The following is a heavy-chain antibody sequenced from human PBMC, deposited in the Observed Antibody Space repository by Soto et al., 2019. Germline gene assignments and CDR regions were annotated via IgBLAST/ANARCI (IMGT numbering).Heavy chain of an antibody. CDR2: ISYDGSNK. CDR3: ARGGGGWYRDGMDV. CDR1: GFTFSSYA. D-gene: IGHD6-19*01. V-gene: IGHV3-30-3*01. J-gene: IGHJ6*02. Sequence: QAQLVESGGVVVQPGRSLRLSCAASGFTFSSYAMHWVRQAPGKGLEWVAVISYDGSNKYYADSVKGRFTISRDNSKNTLYLQTDSLRAEDTAVYYGARGGGGWYRDGMDVWGQGTTVTVSS.